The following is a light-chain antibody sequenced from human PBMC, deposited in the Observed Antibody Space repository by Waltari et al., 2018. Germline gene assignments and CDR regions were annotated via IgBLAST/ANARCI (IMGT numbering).Light chain of an antibody. V-gene: IGKV1-5*03. CDR3: QQYNSYSRT. Sequence: EIQLTQSPSTMSASVGTRVTITCRASQSIISCLAWYQQKPGKAPKLLIYKASSLESGVPSRFSGSGSGTEFTLTISSLQPDDFATYYCQQYNSYSRTFGQGTKVEIK. CDR2: KAS. CDR1: QSIISC. J-gene: IGKJ1*01.